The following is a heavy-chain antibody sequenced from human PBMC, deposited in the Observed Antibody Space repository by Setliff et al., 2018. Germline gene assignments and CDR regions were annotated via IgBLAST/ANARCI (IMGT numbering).Heavy chain of an antibody. CDR3: ARDEATSPGAFDI. D-gene: IGHD5-12*01. Sequence: PGESLKISCAASGFTFSSYSMNWVRQAPGKGLEWVSSISSSSSYIYYADSVKGRFTISRDNAKNSLYLQMNSLRAEDTAVYYCARDEATSPGAFDIWGQGTMVTVSS. V-gene: IGHV3-21*01. CDR1: GFTFSSYS. CDR2: ISSSSSYI. J-gene: IGHJ3*02.